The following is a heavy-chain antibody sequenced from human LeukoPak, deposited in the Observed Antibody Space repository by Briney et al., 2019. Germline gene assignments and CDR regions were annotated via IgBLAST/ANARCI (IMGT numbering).Heavy chain of an antibody. V-gene: IGHV3-21*01. CDR3: ARDGYRTRGWFDP. CDR1: GFTFSSYS. CDR2: ISSSSSYI. Sequence: GGSLRLSCAASGFTFSSYSMNWVRQAPGKGLEWVSSISSSSSYIYYADSVKGRFTISRDNAKYSLYLQMNSLRAEDTAVYYCARDGYRTRGWFDPWGQGTLVTVSS. D-gene: IGHD3-16*02. J-gene: IGHJ5*02.